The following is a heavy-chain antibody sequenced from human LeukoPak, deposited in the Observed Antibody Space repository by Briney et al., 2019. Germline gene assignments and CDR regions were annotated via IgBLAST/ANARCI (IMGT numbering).Heavy chain of an antibody. D-gene: IGHD1-7*01. CDR1: SASITSSPYF. CDR2: MYYRGST. Sequence: FETLSLTCTVSSASITSSPYFWGWIRQTPGKALEWIGNMYYRGSTYYNPSLNSRVSMSLDTSKNQFSLRLSSVTAADTAVYFCVRSETIWYYFDYWGQGRLVTVSS. V-gene: IGHV4-39*07. CDR3: VRSETIWYYFDY. J-gene: IGHJ4*02.